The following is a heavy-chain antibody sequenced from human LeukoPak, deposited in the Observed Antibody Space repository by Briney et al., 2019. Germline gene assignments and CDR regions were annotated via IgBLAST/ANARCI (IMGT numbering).Heavy chain of an antibody. CDR2: IKSKTDGGTT. V-gene: IGHV3-15*01. J-gene: IGHJ4*02. D-gene: IGHD2-15*01. Sequence: GGSLRLSCAASGFTFSNAWMSWVRQAPGKGLEWVGRIKSKTDGGTTDYAAPVKGRFTISRDNAKNSLYLQMNSLRAEDTAVYYCARVVGPFDYWGQGTLVTVSS. CDR3: ARVVGPFDY. CDR1: GFTFSNAW.